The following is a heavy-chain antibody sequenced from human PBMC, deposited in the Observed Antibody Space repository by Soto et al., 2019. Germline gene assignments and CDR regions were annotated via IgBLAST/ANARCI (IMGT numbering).Heavy chain of an antibody. CDR3: AKGVAWDYCSGRWYNWFEP. J-gene: IGHJ5*02. CDR1: GFTFSSYA. V-gene: IGHV3-23*01. D-gene: IGHD3-10*01. CDR2: ISGSGGST. Sequence: EVQLLESGGGLVQPGGSLRLSCAASGFTFSSYAMSWVRQAPGKGLEWVSAISGSGGSTYYADSVKGRFTISRDNSKNNLYLQRNSLRAEDTAVYYCAKGVAWDYCSGRWYNWFEPWGQGTPVTVSS.